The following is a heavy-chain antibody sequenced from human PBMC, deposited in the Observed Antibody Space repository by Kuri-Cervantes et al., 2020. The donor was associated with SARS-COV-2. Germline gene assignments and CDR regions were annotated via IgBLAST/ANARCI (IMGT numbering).Heavy chain of an antibody. Sequence: GSLRLSCAVSGYSISSGYYWGWIRQPPGKGLEWIGSIYHSGSTYYNPSLKSRVTISVDTSKNQFSLKLSSVTAADTAVYYCARHSIPSYAFDIWGQGTMVTVSS. CDR3: ARHSIPSYAFDI. D-gene: IGHD3-3*02. V-gene: IGHV4-38-2*01. CDR2: IYHSGST. CDR1: GYSISSGYY. J-gene: IGHJ3*02.